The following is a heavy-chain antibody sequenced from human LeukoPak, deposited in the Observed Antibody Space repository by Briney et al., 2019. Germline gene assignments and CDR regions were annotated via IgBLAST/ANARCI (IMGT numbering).Heavy chain of an antibody. D-gene: IGHD2-21*02. CDR1: GYTFTGYY. J-gene: IGHJ5*02. Sequence: ASVKVSCKASGYTFTGYYMHWVRQAPGQGLEWMGWINPNSGGTNYAQKFQGRVTITRDTSASTAYMELSSLRSEDTAVYYCARGEDQGYCGGDCYWNWFDPWGQGTLVTVSS. V-gene: IGHV1-2*02. CDR3: ARGEDQGYCGGDCYWNWFDP. CDR2: INPNSGGT.